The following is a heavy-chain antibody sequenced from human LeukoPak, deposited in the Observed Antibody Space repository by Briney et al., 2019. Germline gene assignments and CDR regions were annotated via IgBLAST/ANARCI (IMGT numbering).Heavy chain of an antibody. J-gene: IGHJ4*02. CDR3: ARGPPSRVTIFGVVPGGYFDY. D-gene: IGHD3-3*01. Sequence: SQTLSLTCTVSGGSISSGGYYWSWIRQHPGKGLEWIGYIYYSGSTYYNPSLKSRVTIPVDTSKNQFSLKLSSVTAADTAVYYCARGPPSRVTIFGVVPGGYFDYWGQGTLVTVSS. CDR1: GGSISSGGYY. CDR2: IYYSGST. V-gene: IGHV4-31*03.